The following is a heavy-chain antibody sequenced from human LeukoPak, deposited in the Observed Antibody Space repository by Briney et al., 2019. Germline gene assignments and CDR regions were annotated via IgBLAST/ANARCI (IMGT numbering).Heavy chain of an antibody. D-gene: IGHD3-22*01. CDR2: INHSGST. J-gene: IGHJ3*02. CDR1: GGSFSGYY. V-gene: IGHV4-34*01. Sequence: PSETLSLTCAVYGGSFSGYYWSWIRQPPGKGLEWIGEINHSGSTNYNPSLKSRVTISVDTSKNQFSLKLSSVTAADTAVYYCARINMIEGAFDIWGQGTMVTVSS. CDR3: ARINMIEGAFDI.